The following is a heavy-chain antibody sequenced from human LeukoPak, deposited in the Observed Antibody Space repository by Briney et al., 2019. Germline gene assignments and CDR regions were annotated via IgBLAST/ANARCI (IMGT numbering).Heavy chain of an antibody. CDR2: ISSTSGTI. CDR3: ARELVVPAAISSYDAFDI. J-gene: IGHJ3*02. CDR1: GFTFSSYG. V-gene: IGHV3-48*04. Sequence: PGRSLRLSCAASGFTFSSYGMHWVRQAPGKGLEWVSYISSTSGTIYYADSMKGRFTISRDNAKNSLYLQMNGLRAEDTAVYYCARELVVPAAISSYDAFDIWGQGTMVTVSS. D-gene: IGHD2-2*01.